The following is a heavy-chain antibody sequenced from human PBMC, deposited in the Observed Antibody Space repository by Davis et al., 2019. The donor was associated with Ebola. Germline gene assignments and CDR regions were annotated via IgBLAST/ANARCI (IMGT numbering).Heavy chain of an antibody. CDR3: AGEVWSSIDY. D-gene: IGHD3-10*01. CDR1: GFSFSGYW. Sequence: LGGSLRLSCAASGFSFSGYWMHWVRQAPGKGLLWVSRINSDGSSTSYADSVKGRFTISRDNAKNTLYLQMNSLRAEDTAVYYCAGEVWSSIDYWGQGTLVTVSS. J-gene: IGHJ4*02. CDR2: INSDGSST. V-gene: IGHV3-74*01.